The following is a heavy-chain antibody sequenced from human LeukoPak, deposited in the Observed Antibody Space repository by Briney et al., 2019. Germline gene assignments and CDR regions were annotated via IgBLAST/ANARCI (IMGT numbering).Heavy chain of an antibody. Sequence: PSETLSLTCTVSGGSISSSSYYWGWIRQPPGKGLEWIGSIYYSGSTYYNPSLKSRVTISVDTSKNQFSLKPSSVTAADTAVYYCARPEYSYGPFDYWGQGTLVTVSS. D-gene: IGHD5-18*01. CDR3: ARPEYSYGPFDY. CDR1: GGSISSSSYY. V-gene: IGHV4-39*01. CDR2: IYYSGST. J-gene: IGHJ4*02.